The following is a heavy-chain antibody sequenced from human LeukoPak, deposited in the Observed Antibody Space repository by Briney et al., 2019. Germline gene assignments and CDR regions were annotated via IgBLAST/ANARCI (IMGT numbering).Heavy chain of an antibody. Sequence: PGGSLRLSCAASGFTFSSYAMHWVRQAPGKGLEWVAVISYDGSNKYYADSVKGRFTISRDNSKNTLYLQVNSLRAEDTAVYYCASDVDTAMALAYWGQGTLVTVSS. V-gene: IGHV3-30-3*01. CDR1: GFTFSSYA. CDR3: ASDVDTAMALAY. J-gene: IGHJ4*02. CDR2: ISYDGSNK. D-gene: IGHD5-18*01.